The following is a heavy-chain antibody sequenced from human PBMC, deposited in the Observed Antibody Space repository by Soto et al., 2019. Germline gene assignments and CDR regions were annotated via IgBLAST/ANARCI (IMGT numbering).Heavy chain of an antibody. D-gene: IGHD1-1*01. CDR3: ARGGGGTLGFDY. J-gene: IGHJ4*02. V-gene: IGHV1-18*04. CDR2: ISAYNGNT. CDR1: GYTFTTYI. Sequence: VHLVQSGGEVRKPGASVKVSCKASGYTFTTYIISWVRQAPGQGLEWMGWISAYNGNTKYAQKFQDRVTMTTDTSTSTADMGLRSLRSDDTAMYYCARGGGGTLGFDYWGQGALITVSS.